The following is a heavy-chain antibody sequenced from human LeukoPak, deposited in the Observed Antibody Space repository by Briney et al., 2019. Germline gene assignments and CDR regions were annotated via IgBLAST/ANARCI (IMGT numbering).Heavy chain of an antibody. CDR2: ISSSSSYI. CDR1: GFTFSSYS. V-gene: IGHV3-21*01. D-gene: IGHD4-17*01. Sequence: GGSLRLSCAASGFTFSSYSMNWVRQAPGKGLEWVSSISSSSSYIYYADSVKGRFTISRDNAKNSLYLQMNSLRAEDTAVYYCARDRNPYGDYDYFDYWGQGTLVTVSS. CDR3: ARDRNPYGDYDYFDY. J-gene: IGHJ4*02.